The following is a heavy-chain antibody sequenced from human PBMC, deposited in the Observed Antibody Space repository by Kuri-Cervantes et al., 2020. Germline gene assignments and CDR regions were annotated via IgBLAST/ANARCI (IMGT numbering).Heavy chain of an antibody. CDR2: INPNSCGT. V-gene: IGHV1-2*02. D-gene: IGHD5-18*01. CDR1: GGTFSSYA. CDR3: AREKPPLVGYSYAPGDY. J-gene: IGHJ4*02. Sequence: ASVKVSCKASGGTFSSYAISWVRQAPGQGLEWMGWINPNSCGTNYAQKFQGRVTMTRYTSISTAYMELSRLRSDDTAVYYCAREKPPLVGYSYAPGDYWGQGTLVTVSS.